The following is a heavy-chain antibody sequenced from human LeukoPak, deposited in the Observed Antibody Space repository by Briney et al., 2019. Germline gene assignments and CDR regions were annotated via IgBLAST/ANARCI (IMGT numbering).Heavy chain of an antibody. Sequence: SRTLSLTCTVSGGSISSGDYYWSWIRQPPGKGLEWIGYIYYSGSTYYNPSLKSRVTISVDTSKHQFSLKLSSVTAADTAVYYCARVIVVVPATLERGGWFDPWGQGTLVTVSS. J-gene: IGHJ5*02. CDR2: IYYSGST. D-gene: IGHD2-2*01. CDR3: ARVIVVVPATLERGGWFDP. V-gene: IGHV4-30-4*08. CDR1: GGSISSGDYY.